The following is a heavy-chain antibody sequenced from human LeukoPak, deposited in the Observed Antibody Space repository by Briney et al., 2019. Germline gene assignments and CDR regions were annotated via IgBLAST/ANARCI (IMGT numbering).Heavy chain of an antibody. J-gene: IGHJ4*02. CDR3: ARHGVSLDSSGYYPFFDY. CDR1: GFTFSDYY. Sequence: PGGSLRLSCAASGFTFSDYYMSWIRQAPGKVLEWVSYISSSGSTIYYADSVKGRFTISRDNAKNSLYLQMNSLRAEDTAVYYCARHGVSLDSSGYYPFFDYWGQGTLVTVSS. V-gene: IGHV3-11*01. CDR2: ISSSGSTI. D-gene: IGHD3-22*01.